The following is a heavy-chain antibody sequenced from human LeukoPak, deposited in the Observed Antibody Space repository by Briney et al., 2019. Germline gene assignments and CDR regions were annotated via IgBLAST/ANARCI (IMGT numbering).Heavy chain of an antibody. Sequence: SETLSLTCTVSGGSISSYYWSWIRQPPGKGLEWIGYIYYSGSTNYNPSLKSRVTISVDTSKNQFSLKLSSVTAADTAVYYCARDTAPNDSSGYPDDYWGQGTLVTVSS. CDR1: GGSISSYY. CDR3: ARDTAPNDSSGYPDDY. J-gene: IGHJ4*02. D-gene: IGHD3-22*01. V-gene: IGHV4-59*01. CDR2: IYYSGST.